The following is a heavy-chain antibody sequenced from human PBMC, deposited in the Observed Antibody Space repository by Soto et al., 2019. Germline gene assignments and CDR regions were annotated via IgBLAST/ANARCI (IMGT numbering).Heavy chain of an antibody. CDR2: IFPHGST. J-gene: IGHJ5*02. CDR3: ARDGSHSAYNFAIGIKLWSFDR. CDR1: PVCVISPD. V-gene: IGHV4-4*07. Sequence: TPWFTCTVAPVCVISPDRSWGGQPPESGLAWIGRIFPHGSTDYSTSLKSRVTLSVDTSQKQISLNLTSVTAADMAVYYCARDGSHSAYNFAIGIKLWSFDRWGQG. D-gene: IGHD1-1*01.